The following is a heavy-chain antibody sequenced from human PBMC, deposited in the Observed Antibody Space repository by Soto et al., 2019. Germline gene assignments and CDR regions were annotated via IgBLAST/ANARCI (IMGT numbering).Heavy chain of an antibody. CDR3: ARAIGPTLFDY. V-gene: IGHV3-13*04. CDR2: IGTAGDT. CDR1: EFTCSSYA. Sequence: YLRLSCSSSEFTCSSYAMHWVRQGPGKGLEWVSAIGTAGDTNYAGSVKGRFTISRENAKNSLYLQMNSLRAGDTAIYFCARAIGPTLFDYWGQGTLVTVSS. J-gene: IGHJ4*02. D-gene: IGHD3-22*01.